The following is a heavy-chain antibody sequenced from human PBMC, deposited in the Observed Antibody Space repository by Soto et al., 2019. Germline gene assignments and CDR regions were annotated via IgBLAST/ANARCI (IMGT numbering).Heavy chain of an antibody. Sequence: GTLSLTCTVSGGSISSYYWNWIRQSPGKGLEWIASLDYSGTTNYNPSLKSRITTSVDPSKKQFSLKMRSVTAADTAVYYCARDSFPPYSSSSKGFDYWGQGSLVTVSS. J-gene: IGHJ4*02. CDR1: GGSISSYY. CDR2: LDYSGTT. CDR3: ARDSFPPYSSSSKGFDY. D-gene: IGHD6-6*01. V-gene: IGHV4-59*01.